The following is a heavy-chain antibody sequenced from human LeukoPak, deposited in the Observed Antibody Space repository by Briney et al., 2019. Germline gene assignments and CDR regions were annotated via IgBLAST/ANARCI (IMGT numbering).Heavy chain of an antibody. CDR1: TFNFNSYW. V-gene: IGHV3-7*01. Sequence: GGSLRLSCEVSTFNFNSYWFSWVRQAPGKGLEWVANIKQDGSETNYVDSVKGRFNISRDNAKNSVYLQMNSLRAEDTAVYYCGRPRRQDTPYHCMDVWGRGTTVTVSS. D-gene: IGHD5-24*01. CDR3: GRPRRQDTPYHCMDV. CDR2: IKQDGSET. J-gene: IGHJ6*03.